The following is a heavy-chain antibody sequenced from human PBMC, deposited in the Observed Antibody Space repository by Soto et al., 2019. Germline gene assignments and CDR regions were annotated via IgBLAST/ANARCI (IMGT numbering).Heavy chain of an antibody. D-gene: IGHD2-21*02. CDR3: ALKVVTYYDN. V-gene: IGHV1-46*01. CDR2: INPAGGTT. J-gene: IGHJ4*02. CDR1: GYSFTSSY. Sequence: QVQLVQSGAEVKKPGASVRISCRASGYSFTSSYVHWMRQAPGQGPEWMGIINPAGGTTYYAQKFQGRLTLTSDTSTDTVFMDLNDLTSEDTSVYFCALKVVTYYDNWGQGTLLTVSS.